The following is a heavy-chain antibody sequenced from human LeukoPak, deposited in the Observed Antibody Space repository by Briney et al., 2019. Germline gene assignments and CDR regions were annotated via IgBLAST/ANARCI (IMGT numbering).Heavy chain of an antibody. CDR3: ASGGYDSGFDY. CDR1: GGSISSYY. Sequence: SETLSLTCTVSGGSISSYYWSLIRQPTGKGLEWIGYIYYSGSTNYNPSLKSRVTISVDTSKNQFSLKLSSVTAADTAVYYCASGGYDSGFDYWGQGTLVTVSS. V-gene: IGHV4-59*08. D-gene: IGHD5-12*01. J-gene: IGHJ4*02. CDR2: IYYSGST.